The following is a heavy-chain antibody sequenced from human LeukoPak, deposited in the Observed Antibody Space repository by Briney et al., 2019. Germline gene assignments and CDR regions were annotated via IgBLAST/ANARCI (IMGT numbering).Heavy chain of an antibody. J-gene: IGHJ3*02. Sequence: SETLSLTCTVSGGSISSYYWSWIRQPAGKGLEWIGRIYTGGSTNYNPSLKSRVTMSVDTSKNQFSLKLSSVTAADTAVYYCARDMTSLWFGSLPLFDAFDIWGQGTMVTVSS. CDR3: ARDMTSLWFGSLPLFDAFDI. D-gene: IGHD3-10*01. CDR1: GGSISSYY. CDR2: IYTGGST. V-gene: IGHV4-4*07.